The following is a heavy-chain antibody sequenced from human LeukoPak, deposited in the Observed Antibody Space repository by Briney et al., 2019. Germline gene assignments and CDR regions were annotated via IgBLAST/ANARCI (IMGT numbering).Heavy chain of an antibody. V-gene: IGHV1-8*02. J-gene: IGHJ4*02. CDR3: ARGTSGYSSGWSSAS. Sequence: ASVKVSCKASGYTFTSYYMHWVRQAPGQGLEWMGWMNPNSGNTGYAQKFQGRVTMTRNTSISTAYMELSSLRSEDTAVYYCARGTSGYSSGWSSASWGQGTLVTVSS. CDR1: GYTFTSYY. CDR2: MNPNSGNT. D-gene: IGHD6-19*01.